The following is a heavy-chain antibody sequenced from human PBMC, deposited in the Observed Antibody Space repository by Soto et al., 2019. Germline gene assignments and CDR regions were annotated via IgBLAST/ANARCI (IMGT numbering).Heavy chain of an antibody. J-gene: IGHJ4*02. Sequence: GGSLRLSCAASGFTFRAYWVPWVRQAPGKGLVWVSRISDDGSSTTYADSVRGRFTISRDNANYALYLEISSLRAGDTGVYYCARRQDAGFDNWGQGTLGTVSS. CDR3: ARRQDAGFDN. D-gene: IGHD6-25*01. V-gene: IGHV3-74*03. CDR2: ISDDGSST. CDR1: GFTFRAYW.